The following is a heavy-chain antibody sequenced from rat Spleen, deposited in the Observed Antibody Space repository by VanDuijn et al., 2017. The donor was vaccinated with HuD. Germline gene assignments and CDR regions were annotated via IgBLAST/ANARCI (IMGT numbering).Heavy chain of an antibody. J-gene: IGHJ3*01. CDR2: ITPDGGTT. CDR1: GFTFSTNW. Sequence: EVQLVESGGGTVQPGSPLKLSCAASGFTFSTNWLNWIRQAPGKGLEWVASITPDGGTTYYPDTVKGRFVISKDNAKSTGNLQMNNLKSEDTAVYYCTGGGHSALNWFAYWGQGTLVTVSS. CDR3: TGGGHSALNWFAY. D-gene: IGHD3-3*01. V-gene: IGHV5-35*01.